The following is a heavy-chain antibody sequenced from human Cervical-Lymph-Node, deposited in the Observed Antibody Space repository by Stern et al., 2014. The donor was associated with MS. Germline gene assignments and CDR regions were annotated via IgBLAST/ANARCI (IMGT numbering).Heavy chain of an antibody. D-gene: IGHD6-13*01. CDR3: ARHQGGVAAF. CDR2: ITPLFGTA. CDR1: GDTFNNFD. Sequence: VQLVQSGAEVKKPGSSVKVSCKASGDTFNNFDIGWVRQAPGQGTEWLGGITPLFGTANYAQRLQDRVTFTADESTSTTYMELSRLRSEDTAIYYCARHQGGVAAFWGQGTLVTVSS. J-gene: IGHJ4*02. V-gene: IGHV1-69*01.